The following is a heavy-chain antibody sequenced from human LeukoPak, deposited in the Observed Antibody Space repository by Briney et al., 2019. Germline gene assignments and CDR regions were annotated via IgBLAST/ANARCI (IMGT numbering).Heavy chain of an antibody. J-gene: IGHJ4*02. CDR1: GFTFSSYS. D-gene: IGHD3-3*01. V-gene: IGHV3-21*01. Sequence: GGSLRLSCAASGFTFSSYSMNWVRQAPGKGLEWVSSISSSSSYIYYADSVKGRFTISRDNAKNSLYLQMNSLRAEDTAVHYCARDNDFWNGYFPPFGYWGQGTLVTVSS. CDR2: ISSSSSYI. CDR3: ARDNDFWNGYFPPFGY.